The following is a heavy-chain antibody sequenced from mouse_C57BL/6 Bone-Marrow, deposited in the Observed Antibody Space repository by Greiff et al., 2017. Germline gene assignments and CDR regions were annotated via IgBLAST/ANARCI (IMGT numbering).Heavy chain of an antibody. V-gene: IGHV1-72*01. Sequence: QVQLQQPGAELVKPGASVKLSCKASGYTFTSYWMHWVKQRPGRGLEWIGRIDPNSGGTKYNEKFKSKATLTVDKPSSTAYMQLSSLTSEYSAVYYCAKVGWLLPHWYFDVWGTGTTVTVSS. CDR2: IDPNSGGT. CDR1: GYTFTSYW. CDR3: AKVGWLLPHWYFDV. J-gene: IGHJ1*03. D-gene: IGHD2-3*01.